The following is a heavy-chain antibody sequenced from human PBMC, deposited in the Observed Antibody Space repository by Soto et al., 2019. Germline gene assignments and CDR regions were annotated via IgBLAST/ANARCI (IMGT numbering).Heavy chain of an antibody. CDR1: GGSISSIDDW. CDR3: ASLRGSSFFPY. J-gene: IGHJ4*02. D-gene: IGHD6-6*01. V-gene: IGHV4-39*01. CDR2: VYRTGAT. Sequence: QLQLQESGPGLVKPSETLSLTCTVSGGSISSIDDWWGWVRQPPGKGLEWIASVYRTGATYYSPSPESRVTVPVDPSKNQSFLKVTSVTAADTAVYYCASLRGSSFFPYWGQGTLVPVSS.